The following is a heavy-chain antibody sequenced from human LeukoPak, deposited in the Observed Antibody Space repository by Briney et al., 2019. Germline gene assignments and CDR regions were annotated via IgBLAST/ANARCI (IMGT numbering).Heavy chain of an antibody. CDR2: IYPGDSDT. CDR3: ARPYGSGSLSWFDP. J-gene: IGHJ5*02. CDR1: GYTFTNFW. V-gene: IGHV5-51*01. D-gene: IGHD3-10*01. Sequence: GESLKISCKASGYTFTNFWIGWVRQMPGKGLEWMGIIYPGDSDTRYSPSFQGQVTISADKSISTAYLQWSSLKASDTAMYYCARPYGSGSLSWFDPWGQGTLVTVSS.